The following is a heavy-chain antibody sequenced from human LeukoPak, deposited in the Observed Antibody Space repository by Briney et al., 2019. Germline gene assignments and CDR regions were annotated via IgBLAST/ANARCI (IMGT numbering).Heavy chain of an antibody. CDR3: ARSRGWYRD. D-gene: IGHD6-19*01. J-gene: IGHJ4*02. CDR1: GGSISSYY. Sequence: SETPSLTCTISGGSISSYYWSWIRQPPGRGLEWIGYIYYSGSTNYNPSLKSRVTISVDTSKNQFSLKLSSVTAADTAVYYCARSRGWYRDWGQGTLVTVSS. CDR2: IYYSGST. V-gene: IGHV4-59*01.